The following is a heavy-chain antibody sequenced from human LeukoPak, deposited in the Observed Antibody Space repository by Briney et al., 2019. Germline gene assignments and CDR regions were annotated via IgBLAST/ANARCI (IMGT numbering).Heavy chain of an antibody. V-gene: IGHV3-30*18. Sequence: GGSLRLSCAASGFSFSNYGMHWVRQAPGKGLEWVAVISYDGSHKYYADSVKGRFAISRDSSKNTLYLQMNSLRAEDTAVYYCAKDSCGGDCYSFDYWGQGTLVTVSS. CDR2: ISYDGSHK. CDR3: AKDSCGGDCYSFDY. D-gene: IGHD2-21*02. J-gene: IGHJ4*02. CDR1: GFSFSNYG.